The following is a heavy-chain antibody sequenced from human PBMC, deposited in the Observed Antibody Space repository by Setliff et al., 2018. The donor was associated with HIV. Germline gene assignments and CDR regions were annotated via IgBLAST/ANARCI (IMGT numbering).Heavy chain of an antibody. Sequence: SVKVSCKASRGTFNSHTINWVRQAPGQGLDWMGRIIPILGVANYAQRFQGKVTITADKSTSTAYMELNSLRVDDTAMYYCVRGVQSPPHYSYYHMDVWGEGTMVTVSS. J-gene: IGHJ6*03. CDR1: RGTFNSHT. V-gene: IGHV1-69*02. CDR2: IIPILGVA. D-gene: IGHD3-3*01. CDR3: VRGVQSPPHYSYYHMDV.